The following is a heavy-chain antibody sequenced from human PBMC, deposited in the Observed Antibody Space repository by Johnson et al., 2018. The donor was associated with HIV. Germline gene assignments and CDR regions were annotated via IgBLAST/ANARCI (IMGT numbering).Heavy chain of an antibody. D-gene: IGHD5-12*01. Sequence: VQLVESGGGLIQPGGSLRLSCADSGFTFDDYGMSWVRQAPGKGLEWVSGISGSGGSTYYADSVKGRFTISRDNSKNTLYLQMSSLRAEDTAGYYCAKGSGYDYDALDIWGQGTMVTVSS. CDR1: GFTFDDYG. CDR2: ISGSGGST. J-gene: IGHJ3*02. CDR3: AKGSGYDYDALDI. V-gene: IGHV3-23*04.